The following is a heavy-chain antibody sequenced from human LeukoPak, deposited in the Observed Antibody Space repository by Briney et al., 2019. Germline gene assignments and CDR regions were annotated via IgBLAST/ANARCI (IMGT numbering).Heavy chain of an antibody. D-gene: IGHD3-10*01. CDR2: ISGSGGGT. CDR3: AKSYGSGSYLTWFDP. J-gene: IGHJ5*02. V-gene: IGHV3-23*01. CDR1: GFTFSSYD. Sequence: PGGSLRLSCAASGFTFSSYDMNWVRQAPGKGLEWVSAISGSGGGTHYADSVKGRFTISRDNSKNTPYLQMNSLRAEDTAIYYGAKSYGSGSYLTWFDPWGQGTLVTVSS.